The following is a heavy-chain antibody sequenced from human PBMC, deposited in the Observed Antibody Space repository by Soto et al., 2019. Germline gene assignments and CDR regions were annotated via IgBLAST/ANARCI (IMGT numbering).Heavy chain of an antibody. V-gene: IGHV4-39*01. J-gene: IGHJ5*02. D-gene: IGHD6-13*01. Sequence: SETLSLTCTVSGGSISSSSYYWGWIRQPPGKGLEWIGSIYYSGSTYYNPSLKSRVTISGDTSKNQFSLKLSSVTAADTAVYYCARHPGDSSSWYEGVSSLGWFDPWGQGTLVTVSS. CDR3: ARHPGDSSSWYEGVSSLGWFDP. CDR2: IYYSGST. CDR1: GGSISSSSYY.